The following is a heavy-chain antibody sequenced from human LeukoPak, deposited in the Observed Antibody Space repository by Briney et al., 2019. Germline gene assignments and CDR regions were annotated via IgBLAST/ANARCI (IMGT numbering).Heavy chain of an antibody. Sequence: PGGSLRLSCAASGFTFSSYAMHWVRQAPGKGLEWVAVISYDGSNKYYADSVEGRFTIPRDNSKNTLYLQMNTLRAEDTAVCYCARASYDSSGYFFYPPDYWGQGTLVTVSS. CDR3: ARASYDSSGYFFYPPDY. D-gene: IGHD3-22*01. CDR1: GFTFSSYA. CDR2: ISYDGSNK. V-gene: IGHV3-30-3*01. J-gene: IGHJ4*02.